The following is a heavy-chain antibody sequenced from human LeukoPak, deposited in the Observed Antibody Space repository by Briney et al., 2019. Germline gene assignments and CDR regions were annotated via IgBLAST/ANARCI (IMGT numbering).Heavy chain of an antibody. CDR1: GFTFSNYY. CDR2: IYHSGST. D-gene: IGHD3-3*01. V-gene: IGHV4-4*02. Sequence: GSLRLSCAASGFTFSNYYMNWVRQPPGKGLEWIGEIYHSGSTNYNPSLKSRVTISVDKSKNQFSLNLSSVTAADTAVYYCARLTGLDFWSGYYLDYWGQGTLVTVSS. J-gene: IGHJ4*02. CDR3: ARLTGLDFWSGYYLDY.